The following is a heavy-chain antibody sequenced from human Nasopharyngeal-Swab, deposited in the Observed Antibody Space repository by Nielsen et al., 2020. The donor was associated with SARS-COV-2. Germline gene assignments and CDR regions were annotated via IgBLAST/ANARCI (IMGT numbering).Heavy chain of an antibody. Sequence: WIRQPPGKGLEWVANIKQDGSEKYYVDSVKGRFTISRDNAKNSLYLQMNSLRAEDTAVYYCARDKGLRDYVWGSYRSSYYYYYGMDVWGQGTTATVSS. V-gene: IGHV3-7*01. CDR2: IKQDGSEK. D-gene: IGHD3-16*02. J-gene: IGHJ6*02. CDR3: ARDKGLRDYVWGSYRSSYYYYYGMDV.